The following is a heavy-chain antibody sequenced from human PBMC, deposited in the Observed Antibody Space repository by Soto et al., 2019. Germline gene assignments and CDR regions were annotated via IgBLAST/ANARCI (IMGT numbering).Heavy chain of an antibody. CDR1: GYTVTGYD. CDR2: MNPNTGYT. J-gene: IGHJ4*02. V-gene: IGHV1-8*01. D-gene: IGHD2-15*01. Sequence: ASVKVSCKASGYTVTGYDIHWVRQATGQGLEWMGWMNPNTGYTANAQKFQGRVTMTTNESMSTAYMELSSLRSEDTAVYYCARESRYCSGGSCYFLPGIDYWGQGTLVTVSS. CDR3: ARESRYCSGGSCYFLPGIDY.